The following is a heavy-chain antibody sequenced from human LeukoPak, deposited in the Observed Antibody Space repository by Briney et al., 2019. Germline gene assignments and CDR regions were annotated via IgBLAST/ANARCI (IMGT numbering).Heavy chain of an antibody. D-gene: IGHD6-19*01. CDR2: ISYNGSNK. J-gene: IGHJ4*02. CDR1: GFTLSSYG. CDR3: AKGHSSGWYYFDY. Sequence: GGSLRLSCAASGFTLSSYGMHWVRQAPGKGLEWVAVISYNGSNKYYADSVKGRFTISRDNSKNTLYLQMNSLRAEDTAMYYCAKGHSSGWYYFDYGGQGTLVTVS. V-gene: IGHV3-30*18.